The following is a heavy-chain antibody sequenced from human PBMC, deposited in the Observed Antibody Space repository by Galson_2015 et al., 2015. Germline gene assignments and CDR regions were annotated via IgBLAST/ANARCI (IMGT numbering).Heavy chain of an antibody. V-gene: IGHV3-23*01. CDR3: LQPAVFTRFDS. Sequence: SLRLSCAASGFTFSRSAMTWVRQAAGKGLEWVSSISGSGLDWISSISGRGGATYYADSVKGRFTISRDNSKNNLYLQVSSLRADNTAAYYSLQPAVFTRFDSSGQATLLTVSS. CDR1: GFTFSRSA. D-gene: IGHD1-14*01. J-gene: IGHJ4*02. CDR2: ISGSGLDWISSISGRGGAT.